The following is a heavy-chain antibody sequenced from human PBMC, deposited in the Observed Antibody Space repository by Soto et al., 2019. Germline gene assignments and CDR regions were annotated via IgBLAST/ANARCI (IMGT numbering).Heavy chain of an antibody. V-gene: IGHV3-33*01. Sequence: PGGSLRLSCAASGFTFSSYGMHWVRQAPGKGLEWVAVIWYDGSNKYYADSVKGRFTISRDNSKNTLYLQMNSLRAEDTAVYYCARGLGSSGGMDVWGQGTTVTVSS. CDR1: GFTFSSYG. CDR2: IWYDGSNK. CDR3: ARGLGSSGGMDV. J-gene: IGHJ6*02. D-gene: IGHD1-26*01.